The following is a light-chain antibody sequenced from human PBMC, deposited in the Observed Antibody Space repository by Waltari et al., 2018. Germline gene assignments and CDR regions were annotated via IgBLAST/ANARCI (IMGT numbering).Light chain of an antibody. CDR1: SRDLGYYNF. CDR2: EVS. V-gene: IGLV2-14*01. CDR3: SSYLGYRADWV. Sequence: QSALTQPASVSGSPGQSITISCTGTSRDLGYYNFVSWYQQHPGTAPKLMIYEVSNRPSGVSSRFSGSKSGNTASLTISGLQTEDEADYFCSSYLGYRADWVFGGGTKLTVL. J-gene: IGLJ3*02.